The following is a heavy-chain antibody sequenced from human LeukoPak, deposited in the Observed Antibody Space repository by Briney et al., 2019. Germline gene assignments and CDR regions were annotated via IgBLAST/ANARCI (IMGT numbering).Heavy chain of an antibody. CDR1: GGSISSYY. D-gene: IGHD2-2*01. CDR3: ARAAIVVVPAAMMGLGWFDP. V-gene: IGHV4-59*01. Sequence: PSETLSLTCTVSGGSISSYYWSWLRQPPGKGLERIGYIYYSGSTNYNPSLKSRVTISVDTSKNQFSLKLSSVTAADTAVYYCARAAIVVVPAAMMGLGWFDPWGQGTLVTVSS. CDR2: IYYSGST. J-gene: IGHJ5*02.